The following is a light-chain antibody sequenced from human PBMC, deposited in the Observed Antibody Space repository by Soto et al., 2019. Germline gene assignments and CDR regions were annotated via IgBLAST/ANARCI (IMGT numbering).Light chain of an antibody. CDR3: QQYGSSPLT. CDR1: KSVSSSY. J-gene: IGKJ4*01. CDR2: GAS. V-gene: IGKV3-20*01. Sequence: ELVLTRSQGHLSLSPVERATLSCRASKSVSSSYLAWYQQKPGQAPRLLIYGASSRATGIPDRFSGSGSGTDFTLTISRLEPEDFAVYYCQQYGSSPLTFGGGTKVDIK.